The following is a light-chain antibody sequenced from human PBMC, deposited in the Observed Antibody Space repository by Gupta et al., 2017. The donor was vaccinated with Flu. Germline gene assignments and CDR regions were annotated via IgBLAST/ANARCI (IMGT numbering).Light chain of an antibody. J-gene: IGLJ2*01. CDR3: LLSFRDVWV. CDR1: TGAVTSGHY. Sequence: STGAVTSGHYPYWFYQKPGQAPTTLIYDTTTKHTQTPARFSGSLLGDKAALTLSDAQPEDEAEYYCLLSFRDVWVFGGGTKLTVL. CDR2: DTT. V-gene: IGLV7-46*01.